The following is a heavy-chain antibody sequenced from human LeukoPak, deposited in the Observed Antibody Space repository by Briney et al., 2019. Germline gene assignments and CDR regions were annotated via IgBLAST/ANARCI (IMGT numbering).Heavy chain of an antibody. CDR1: GGSISGYY. D-gene: IGHD5/OR15-5a*01. CDR2: IYYSGSP. J-gene: IGHJ4*02. V-gene: IGHV4-59*01. Sequence: KPSETLSLTCTGSGGSISGYYWTWIRQPPGKGLEWIGYIYYSGSPNYNPSLKCRVTISIDTSKNQFSLRLSSVTAADTAVYYCARANALYETYYFDYWGQGTLVTVSS. CDR3: ARANALYETYYFDY.